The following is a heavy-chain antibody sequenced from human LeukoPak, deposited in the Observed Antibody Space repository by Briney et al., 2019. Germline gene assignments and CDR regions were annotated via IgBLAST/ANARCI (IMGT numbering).Heavy chain of an antibody. CDR1: GFTFSTYG. D-gene: IGHD1-26*01. J-gene: IGHJ4*02. CDR2: IRSDRSTK. V-gene: IGHV3-30*02. CDR3: AKDQLLGGSYTFDY. Sequence: GGSLRLSCAASGFTFSTYGMHWVRQAPGKGLEWVAFIRSDRSTKYFADSVKGRFTISRDNSKNTLYLQMNSLRAEDTAVYYCAKDQLLGGSYTFDYWGQGTLVTVSS.